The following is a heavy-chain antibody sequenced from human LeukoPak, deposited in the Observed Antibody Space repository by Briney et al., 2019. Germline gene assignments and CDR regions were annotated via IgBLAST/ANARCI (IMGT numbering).Heavy chain of an antibody. D-gene: IGHD3-3*01. CDR3: GRVSLSSGYFDY. J-gene: IGHJ4*02. Sequence: GGSLRLSCAASGFTFSSHEMNWVRQAPGKGLEWVSYISGSGSTIYYADSVKGRFTISRDNDKNSLYLQMNSLRAEDTAVYYCGRVSLSSGYFDYWSQGSLVTVSP. CDR2: ISGSGSTI. V-gene: IGHV3-48*03. CDR1: GFTFSSHE.